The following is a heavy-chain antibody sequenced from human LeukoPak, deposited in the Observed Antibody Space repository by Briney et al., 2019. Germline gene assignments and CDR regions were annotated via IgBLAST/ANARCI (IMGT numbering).Heavy chain of an antibody. J-gene: IGHJ4*02. CDR2: INHSGST. CDR1: GGSFSGYY. V-gene: IGHV4-34*01. CDR3: AREPGIAARPLDY. Sequence: SETLSLTCAVYGGSFSGYYWSWIRQPPGKGLEWTGEINHSGSTNYNPSLKSRVTISVDTSKNQFSLKLSSVTAADTAVYYCAREPGIAARPLDYWGQGTLVTVSS. D-gene: IGHD6-6*01.